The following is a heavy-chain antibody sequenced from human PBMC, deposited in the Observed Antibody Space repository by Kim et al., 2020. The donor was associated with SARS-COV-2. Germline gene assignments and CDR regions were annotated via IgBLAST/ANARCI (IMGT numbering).Heavy chain of an antibody. CDR3: ARDPQLWFGAGNWFDP. CDR1: GFTFSSYS. CDR2: ISSSSSYI. D-gene: IGHD3-10*01. V-gene: IGHV3-21*01. Sequence: GGSLRLSCAASGFTFSSYSMNWVRQAPGKGLEWVSSISSSSSYIYYADSVKGRFTISRDNAKNSLYLQMNSLRAEDTAVYYCARDPQLWFGAGNWFDPWGQGTLVTVSS. J-gene: IGHJ5*02.